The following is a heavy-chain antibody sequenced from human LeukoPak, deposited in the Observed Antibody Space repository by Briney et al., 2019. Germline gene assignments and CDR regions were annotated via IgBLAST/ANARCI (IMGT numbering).Heavy chain of an antibody. V-gene: IGHV3-23*01. J-gene: IGHJ4*02. D-gene: IGHD3-9*01. CDR1: GFTFSSYA. CDR3: AKARALYYDILTGYEY. CDR2: ISGSGSST. Sequence: PGGSLRLSCAASGFTFSSYAMSWVRQAPGKGLEWVSAISGSGSSTYYADSVKGRFTISRDNSKNTLYLQMNSLRAEDTAVYYCAKARALYYDILTGYEYWGQGTLVTVSS.